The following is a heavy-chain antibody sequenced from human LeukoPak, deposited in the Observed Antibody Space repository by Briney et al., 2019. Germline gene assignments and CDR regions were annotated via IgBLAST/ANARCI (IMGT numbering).Heavy chain of an antibody. CDR2: INPSGGST. CDR3: ARDSFMTTVTPSSMDV. V-gene: IGHV1-46*01. CDR1: GYTFTDYY. J-gene: IGHJ6*02. Sequence: ASVRVSCKASGYTFTDYYMHWVRQAPGQGLEWMGIINPSGGSTRYTQKLQGRVTMTRDTSTSTVYMELSSLRSEDTAVYYCARDSFMTTVTPSSMDVWGQGTTVTVSS. D-gene: IGHD4-17*01.